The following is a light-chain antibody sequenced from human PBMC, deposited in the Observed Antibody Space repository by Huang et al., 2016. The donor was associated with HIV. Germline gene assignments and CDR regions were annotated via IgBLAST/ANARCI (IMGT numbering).Light chain of an antibody. J-gene: IGKJ2*01. CDR1: HAIAKS. CDR3: QQYHSTPYT. CDR2: AAS. Sequence: DIQMTQSPSSLSASVRNRVTITCRASHAIAKSLAWYRQKPGKAPKLLLYAASRLESGVPARFSGSGSGTDYTLTISSLQPEDFATYYCQQYHSTPYTFGQGTKLEIK. V-gene: IGKV1-NL1*01.